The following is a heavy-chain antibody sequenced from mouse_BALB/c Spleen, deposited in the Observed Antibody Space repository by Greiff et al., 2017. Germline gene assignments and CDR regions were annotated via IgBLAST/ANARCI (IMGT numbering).Heavy chain of an antibody. Sequence: QVQLQQSGAELVRPGTSVKISCKASGYTFPNYWLGWVKQRPGHGLEWIGDIYPGGGYTNYNEKFKGKATLTADTSSSTAYMQLSSLTSEDSAVYFCARGENGYYYFDYWGQGTTLTVSS. CDR3: ARGENGYYYFDY. J-gene: IGHJ2*01. CDR2: IYPGGGYT. D-gene: IGHD2-3*01. CDR1: GYTFPNYW. V-gene: IGHV1-63*02.